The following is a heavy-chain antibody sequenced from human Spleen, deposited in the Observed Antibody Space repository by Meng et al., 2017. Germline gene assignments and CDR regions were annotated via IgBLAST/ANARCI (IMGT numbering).Heavy chain of an antibody. V-gene: IGHV1-69*02. J-gene: IGHJ4*02. CDR1: GGTFSSYT. D-gene: IGHD3-9*01. CDR2: IIPILGIA. Sequence: QGQLVQSGAEVKKPGSSVKVPCKASGGTFSSYTISWVRQAPGQGLEWMGRIIPILGIANYAQKFQGRVTITADKSTSTAYMELSSLRSEDTAVYYCATAPLTGLSFDYWGQGTLVTVSS. CDR3: ATAPLTGLSFDY.